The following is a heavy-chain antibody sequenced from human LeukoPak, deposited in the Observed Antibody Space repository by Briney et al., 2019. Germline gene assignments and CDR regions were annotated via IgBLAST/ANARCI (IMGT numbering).Heavy chain of an antibody. J-gene: IGHJ4*02. CDR1: GDSVSSYSAA. D-gene: IGHD5-24*01. V-gene: IGHV6-1*01. Sequence: SQTLSLTCAISGDSVSSYSAAWHWIRQSPSSGLEWLGRTYYRSKWYNDYAVSVKSRITIDPDTSKNQFSLHLNSVTPEDTGVYYCARGVQITGFDYWGQGTLVTVSS. CDR3: ARGVQITGFDY. CDR2: TYYRSKWYN.